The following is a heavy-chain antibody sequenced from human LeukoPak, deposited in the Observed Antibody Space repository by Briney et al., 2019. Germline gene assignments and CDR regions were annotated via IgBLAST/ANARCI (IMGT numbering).Heavy chain of an antibody. V-gene: IGHV4-39*01. J-gene: IGHJ4*02. CDR3: ARHALTTVTDGFDY. Sequence: PSETLSHTCTVSGGSISSGNFYWGWIRQPPGKGLEWIGSLYYSGSTYYKLSLKSRVTISVDTSKNQFSLKLGSVTAADTAVYYCARHALTTVTDGFDYWGQGTLVTVSS. CDR1: GGSISSGNFY. D-gene: IGHD4-17*01. CDR2: LYYSGST.